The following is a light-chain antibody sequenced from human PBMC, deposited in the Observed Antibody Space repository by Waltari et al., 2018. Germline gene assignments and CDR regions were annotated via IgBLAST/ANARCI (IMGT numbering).Light chain of an antibody. Sequence: EIVLTQSPGTLPLSPGERATLPCRASQSVSNMLAWYQQKPGQAPRLLIYDTSNRATGIPARFSGSGSGTDFTLTISSLEPEDFAVYYCQQRSNWPPTFGQGTRLEI. CDR3: QQRSNWPPT. V-gene: IGKV3-11*01. J-gene: IGKJ5*01. CDR2: DTS. CDR1: QSVSNM.